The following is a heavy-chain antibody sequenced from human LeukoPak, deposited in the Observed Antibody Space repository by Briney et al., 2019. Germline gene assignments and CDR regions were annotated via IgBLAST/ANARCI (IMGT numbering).Heavy chain of an antibody. CDR1: GGTCSSYA. V-gene: IGHV1-69*05. D-gene: IGHD2-15*01. Sequence: SVKVSCKASGGTCSSYAISWVRQAPGQGLEWMGGIIPIFGTANYAQKFQGRVTITTDESTSTAYMELSSLRSEDTAVYYCATYCSGGSCYDFDYWGQGTLVTVSS. J-gene: IGHJ4*02. CDR2: IIPIFGTA. CDR3: ATYCSGGSCYDFDY.